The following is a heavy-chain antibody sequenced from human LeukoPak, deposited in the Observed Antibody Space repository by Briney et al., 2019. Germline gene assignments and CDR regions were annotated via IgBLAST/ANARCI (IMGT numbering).Heavy chain of an antibody. V-gene: IGHV3-7*01. CDR1: GFTFSSYW. J-gene: IGHJ5*02. Sequence: PGGSLRLSCAASGFTFSSYWMSWVRQAPGKGLEWVANIKQDGSEKYYVDSVKGRFTISGDNAKNSLYLQMNSLRAEDTAVHYCARGPPDYDFWSGKSNWFDPWGQGTLVTVSS. CDR3: ARGPPDYDFWSGKSNWFDP. CDR2: IKQDGSEK. D-gene: IGHD3-3*01.